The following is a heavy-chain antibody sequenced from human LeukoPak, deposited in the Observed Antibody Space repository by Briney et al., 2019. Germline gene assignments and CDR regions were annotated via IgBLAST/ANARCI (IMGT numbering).Heavy chain of an antibody. CDR1: GGSISSGGYY. D-gene: IGHD6-13*01. J-gene: IGHJ4*02. V-gene: IGHV4-30-2*01. CDR3: ARVGSSWPHYYFDY. Sequence: SETLSLTCTVSGGSISSGGYYWSWIRQPPGKGLEWIGYIYHSGSTYYNPSLKSRVTISVDRSKNQFSLKLSSVTAADTAVYNCARVGSSWPHYYFDYWGQGTLVTVSS. CDR2: IYHSGST.